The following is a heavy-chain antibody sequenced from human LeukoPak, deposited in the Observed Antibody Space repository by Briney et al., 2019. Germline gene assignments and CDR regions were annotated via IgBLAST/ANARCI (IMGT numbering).Heavy chain of an antibody. D-gene: IGHD3-3*01. J-gene: IGHJ4*02. CDR2: IKYDDSER. Sequence: AGGSLRLSCAASGFTFSNYWMTWVRQAPGKGLEWVANIKYDDSERYYLDSVKGRFTISRDNAKNSLFLQMNSLRAEDTAVYYCARGAPNFGVVVLNDYWGQGTLVTVSS. CDR1: GFTFSNYW. V-gene: IGHV3-7*01. CDR3: ARGAPNFGVVVLNDY.